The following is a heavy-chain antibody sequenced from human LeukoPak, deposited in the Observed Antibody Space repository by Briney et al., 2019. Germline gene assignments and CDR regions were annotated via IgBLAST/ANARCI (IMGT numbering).Heavy chain of an antibody. CDR2: INHSGST. Sequence: PGGSLRLSCTASGLSFSGYGMHWVRQAPSKGLEWIGEINHSGSTNYNPSLKSRVTISVDTSKNQFSLKLSSVTAADTAVYYCARSMVRGVRYWGQGTLVTVSS. D-gene: IGHD3-10*01. CDR1: GLSFSGYG. J-gene: IGHJ4*02. CDR3: ARSMVRGVRY. V-gene: IGHV4-34*01.